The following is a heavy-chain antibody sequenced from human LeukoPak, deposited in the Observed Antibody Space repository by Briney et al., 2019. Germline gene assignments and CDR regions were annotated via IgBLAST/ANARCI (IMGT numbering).Heavy chain of an antibody. V-gene: IGHV1-2*02. CDR3: ARVGAPSKFPHPYYYYMDV. CDR2: INPSSGGA. CDR1: GYTFTGYY. Sequence: GASVKVSCKASGYTFTGYYMHWVRQAPGQGLEWMGWINPSSGGANYAQKFQGRVTITTDESTSTAYMELSSLRSEDTAVYYCARVGAPSKFPHPYYYYMDVWGKGTTVTVSS. J-gene: IGHJ6*03. D-gene: IGHD3-16*01.